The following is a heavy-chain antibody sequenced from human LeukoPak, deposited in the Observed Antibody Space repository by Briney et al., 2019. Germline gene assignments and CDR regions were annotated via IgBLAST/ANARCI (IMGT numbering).Heavy chain of an antibody. CDR2: ISGSGGST. D-gene: IGHD6-13*01. Sequence: GGSLRLSCAASGFTFSSYAMSWVRQAPGKGLEWVSAISGSGGSTCYADSVKGRFTISRDNSKNTLYLQMNSLRAEDTAVYYCAKMVAAAGTSYWGQGTLVTVSS. V-gene: IGHV3-23*01. J-gene: IGHJ4*02. CDR1: GFTFSSYA. CDR3: AKMVAAAGTSY.